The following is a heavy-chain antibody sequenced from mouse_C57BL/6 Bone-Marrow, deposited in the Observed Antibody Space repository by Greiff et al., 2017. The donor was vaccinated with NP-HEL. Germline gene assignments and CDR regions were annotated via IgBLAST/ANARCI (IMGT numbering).Heavy chain of an antibody. CDR1: GYTFTSYW. CDR3: ARSPYYYGSSYPWYFDV. V-gene: IGHV1-55*01. J-gene: IGHJ1*03. Sequence: VQLQQPGAELVKPGASVKMSCKASGYTFTSYWITWVKQRPGQGLEWIGDIYPGSGSTNYNEKFKSKATLTVDTSSSTAYMQLSSLTSEDSAVYYCARSPYYYGSSYPWYFDVWGTGTTVTVSS. D-gene: IGHD1-1*01. CDR2: IYPGSGST.